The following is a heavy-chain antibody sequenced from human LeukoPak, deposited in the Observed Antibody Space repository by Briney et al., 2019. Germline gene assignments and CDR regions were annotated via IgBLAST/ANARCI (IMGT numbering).Heavy chain of an antibody. CDR1: GFTFSNAW. D-gene: IGHD3-22*01. V-gene: IGHV3-15*01. CDR3: TTDLRRDTYYYDSMWAFDI. CDR2: IKSKTDGGTT. J-gene: IGHJ3*02. Sequence: GGSLRLSCAASGFTFSNAWMSWVRQAPGKGLEWVGRIKSKTDGGTTDYAAPVKGRFTISRDDSKNTLYLQMNSLKTEDTAVYYCTTDLRRDTYYYDSMWAFDIWGQGTMVTVSS.